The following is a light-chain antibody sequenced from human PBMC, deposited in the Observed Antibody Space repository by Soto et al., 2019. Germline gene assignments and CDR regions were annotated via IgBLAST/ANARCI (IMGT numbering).Light chain of an antibody. J-gene: IGKJ1*01. V-gene: IGKV3-15*01. CDR1: QSVSSS. CDR3: HQYNNWWT. Sequence: EIVITQSPATLSVSPGEGATLSCRASQSVSSSLAWYQQKPGQAPRLLIYDASTRATGIPTRFSGSGSGTEFTLTISSLQSEDFAVYYCHQYNNWWTFGQGTKVDIK. CDR2: DAS.